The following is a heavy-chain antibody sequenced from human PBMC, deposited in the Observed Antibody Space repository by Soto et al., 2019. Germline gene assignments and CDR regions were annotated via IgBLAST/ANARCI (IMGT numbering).Heavy chain of an antibody. D-gene: IGHD2-2*01. V-gene: IGHV1-24*01. Sequence: ASVKVSCKVSGYTLTELSMHWVRQAPGKGLEWMGGFDPEDGETIYAQKFQGRVTMTEDTSTDTAYMELSSLRSEDTAVYYCATGLITPDIGVVPAPEYWGQGTLVTVSS. CDR1: GYTLTELS. CDR3: ATGLITPDIGVVPAPEY. J-gene: IGHJ4*02. CDR2: FDPEDGET.